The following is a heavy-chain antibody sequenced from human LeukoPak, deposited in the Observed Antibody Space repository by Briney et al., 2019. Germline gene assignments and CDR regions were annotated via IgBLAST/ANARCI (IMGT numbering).Heavy chain of an antibody. J-gene: IGHJ4*02. CDR2: ISYDGSNK. Sequence: GGSLRLSCAASGFTFSSYAMHWVRQAPRKGLERVAVISYDGSNKYYADSVKGRFTISRDNSKNTLYLQMNSLRAEDTAVYYCASPLRGYWGQGTLVTVSS. V-gene: IGHV3-30-3*01. CDR3: ASPLRGY. D-gene: IGHD2-8*01. CDR1: GFTFSSYA.